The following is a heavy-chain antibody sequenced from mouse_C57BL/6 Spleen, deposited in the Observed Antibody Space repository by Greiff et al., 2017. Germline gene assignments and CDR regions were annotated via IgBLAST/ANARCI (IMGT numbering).Heavy chain of an antibody. Sequence: VQLQQPGAELVRPGSSVKLSCKASGYTFTSYWMHWVKQRPIQGLEWIGNIDPSDSETHYNQKFKDKATLTVDKSSSTAYMQLSSLTSEDSAVYYCAREGVGGDAMDYWGQGTSVTVSS. V-gene: IGHV1-52*01. CDR1: GYTFTSYW. J-gene: IGHJ4*01. CDR3: AREGVGGDAMDY. CDR2: IDPSDSET.